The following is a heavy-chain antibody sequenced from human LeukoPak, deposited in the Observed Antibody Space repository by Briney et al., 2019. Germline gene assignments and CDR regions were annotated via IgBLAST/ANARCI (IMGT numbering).Heavy chain of an antibody. V-gene: IGHV4-4*07. Sequence: SETLSLTCTVSGGSISGYYWNWIRQPAGKGLEWIGRIYISGSTNYNPSLKSRVTMSVDTSKNQFSLKLSSVTAADTAVYYCARTTLLNFDWSPDAFDIWGQGTMVTVSS. J-gene: IGHJ3*02. CDR2: IYISGST. D-gene: IGHD3-9*01. CDR3: ARTTLLNFDWSPDAFDI. CDR1: GGSISGYY.